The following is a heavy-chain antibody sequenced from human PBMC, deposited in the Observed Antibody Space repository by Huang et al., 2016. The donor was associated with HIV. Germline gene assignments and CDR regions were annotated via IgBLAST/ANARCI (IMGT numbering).Heavy chain of an antibody. CDR3: ASVPFGGAFDI. CDR2: INSDGSST. CDR1: GFTFSSYW. D-gene: IGHD3-10*01. J-gene: IGHJ3*02. Sequence: EVQLVESGGGLVQPGGSLRLSCAASGFTFSSYWMHWVRQAPGKGLVWGSRINSDGSSTSYADSVKGRFTISRDNAKNTLYLQMNSLRAEDTAVYYCASVPFGGAFDIWGQGTMVTVSS. V-gene: IGHV3-74*01.